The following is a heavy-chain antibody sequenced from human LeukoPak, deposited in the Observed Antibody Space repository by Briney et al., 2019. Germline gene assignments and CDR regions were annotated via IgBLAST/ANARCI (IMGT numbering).Heavy chain of an antibody. D-gene: IGHD2-15*01. Sequence: ASVKVSCKASGYTFTSYDINWVRQATGQGLEWMGWMNPNSGNTGYAQKFQGRVTMTRNTTISTAYMELSSLRSEDTAVYYCARARRYCSGGSCYSNRGYYFDYWGQGTLVTVSS. J-gene: IGHJ4*02. CDR1: GYTFTSYD. V-gene: IGHV1-8*01. CDR2: MNPNSGNT. CDR3: ARARRYCSGGSCYSNRGYYFDY.